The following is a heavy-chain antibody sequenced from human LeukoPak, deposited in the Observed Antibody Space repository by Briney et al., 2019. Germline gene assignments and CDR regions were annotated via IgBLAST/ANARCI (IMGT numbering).Heavy chain of an antibody. V-gene: IGHV3-21*01. CDR2: ISSSSSYI. J-gene: IGHJ6*02. D-gene: IGHD2-2*03. CDR1: GFTFSSYG. Sequence: GGSLRLSCAASGFTFSSYGMHWVRQAPGKGLEWVSSISSSSSYIYYADSVKGRFTISRDNAKNSLYLQMNSLRAEDTAVYYCARASEMDIVVVPAGRGYGMDVWGQGTTVTVSS. CDR3: ARASEMDIVVVPAGRGYGMDV.